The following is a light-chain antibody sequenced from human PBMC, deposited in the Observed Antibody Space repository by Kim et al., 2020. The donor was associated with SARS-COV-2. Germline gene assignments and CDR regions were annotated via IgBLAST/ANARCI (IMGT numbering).Light chain of an antibody. CDR3: QQYNNWPPLT. CDR1: QSVSNN. Sequence: EIVMTQSPGTLSVSPGERATLSCRASQSVSNNLAWYQQKPGQAPRLLIYGASTRATGIPARFSGSGSGTEFTLTISSLQSEDFAVYYRQQYNNWPPLTFGGGTKVDIK. J-gene: IGKJ4*01. V-gene: IGKV3-15*01. CDR2: GAS.